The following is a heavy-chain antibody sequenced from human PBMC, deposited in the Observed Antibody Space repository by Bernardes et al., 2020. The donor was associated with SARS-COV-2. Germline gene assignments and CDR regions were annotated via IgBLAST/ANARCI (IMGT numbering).Heavy chain of an antibody. CDR3: ARSGYDYLWGSYRSMDV. V-gene: IGHV1-18*04. CDR1: GYTFTSSG. J-gene: IGHJ6*02. D-gene: IGHD3-16*02. CDR2: ISVYNGNT. Sequence: VKVSCKASGYTFTSSGISWVRQAPGQGLEWMGWISVYNGNTNYAQMLQGRVTVTTDTSTSTAYMELMSLRSDDTAVYYCARSGYDYLWGSYRSMDVWGQGTTVTVSS.